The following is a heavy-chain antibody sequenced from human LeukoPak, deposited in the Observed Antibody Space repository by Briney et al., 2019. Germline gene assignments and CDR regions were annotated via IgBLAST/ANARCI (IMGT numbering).Heavy chain of an antibody. J-gene: IGHJ4*02. CDR2: ISTSTTTI. Sequence: GGSLRLSCEASGFTFSSYSMNWVRQAPGKGLEWVSYISTSTTTIYYANSVKGRFTISRDNAKKSLYLQMNSLRPEDTAVYYCARGPDYDILADYFDYWGQGTLVTVSS. V-gene: IGHV3-48*01. D-gene: IGHD3-9*01. CDR1: GFTFSSYS. CDR3: ARGPDYDILADYFDY.